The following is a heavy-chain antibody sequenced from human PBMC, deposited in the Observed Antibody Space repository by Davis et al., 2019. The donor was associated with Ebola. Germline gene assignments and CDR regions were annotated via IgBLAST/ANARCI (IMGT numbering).Heavy chain of an antibody. V-gene: IGHV5-10-1*04. Sequence: GESLKTSCKGSGYSFTSYWFSWLRQMPGKGLEWMGRIDPSDSYTNYSPSFHGQVTISADKSISTAYLQWSSLKAADSAMYYCGRQGEYSSSASDYWGQGTLVTISS. CDR3: GRQGEYSSSASDY. J-gene: IGHJ4*02. CDR2: IDPSDSYT. CDR1: GYSFTSYW. D-gene: IGHD6-6*01.